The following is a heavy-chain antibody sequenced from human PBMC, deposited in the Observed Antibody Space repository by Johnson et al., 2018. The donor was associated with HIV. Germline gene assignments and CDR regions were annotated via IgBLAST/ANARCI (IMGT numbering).Heavy chain of an antibody. V-gene: IGHV3-43*01. J-gene: IGHJ3*02. CDR3: ALPYTGGVHAFDS. Sequence: VESGGAVVQPGGSLRLSCAASGFNFDDYTMHWVRQVPGKGLEWVSLISWDGDKTYYADSVRGRFIISRDNSKNSLFLQLNNLRIEDTELYYCALPYTGGVHAFDSWGQGTMVTVSS. CDR2: ISWDGDKT. D-gene: IGHD3-16*01. CDR1: GFNFDDYT.